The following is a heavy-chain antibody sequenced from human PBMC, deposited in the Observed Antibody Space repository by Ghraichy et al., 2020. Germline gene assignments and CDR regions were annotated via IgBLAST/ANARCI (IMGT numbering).Heavy chain of an antibody. V-gene: IGHV6-1*01. CDR1: GDSIFSNSAS. CDR2: TYYRSKWYI. J-gene: IGHJ6*02. Sequence: SQTLSLTCDISGDSIFSNSASWNWIRQSPSRGLEWLGRTYYRSKWYIDYAVSVKSRLTIRSDTSKNQMSLHLNSVTPEDTALYYCARDHEIEGPWFGEFFSSNHHYFYGLDVWGQGTTVTVSS. D-gene: IGHD3-10*01. CDR3: ARDHEIEGPWFGEFFSSNHHYFYGLDV.